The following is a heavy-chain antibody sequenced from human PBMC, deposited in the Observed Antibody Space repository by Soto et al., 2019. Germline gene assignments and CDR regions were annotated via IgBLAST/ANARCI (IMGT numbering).Heavy chain of an antibody. D-gene: IGHD3-10*02. V-gene: IGHV3-23*01. CDR3: AKSLYGGNVY. Sequence: EVQLLESGGGLVQPGGSLRLSCAASGFTFSTYAMSWVRQAPGKGLECVSAISGRGHSTYYADSVKGRFTISRDNAKNTLSLQMSNLRADDTAVDYCAKSLYGGNVYWGQGTLVTVSS. CDR2: ISGRGHST. CDR1: GFTFSTYA. J-gene: IGHJ4*02.